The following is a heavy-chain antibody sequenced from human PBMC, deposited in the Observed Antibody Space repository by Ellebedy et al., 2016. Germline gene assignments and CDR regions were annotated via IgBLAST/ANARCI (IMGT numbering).Heavy chain of an antibody. V-gene: IGHV5-51*01. CDR2: IYPGDSPT. J-gene: IGHJ5*01. D-gene: IGHD4-23*01. CDR3: GKRGLLGGWYAS. Sequence: KVSCKGSGNNFTSDLIAWVRQKPGKGLEWMGIIYPGDSPTKYSPSFQGHVTIPADKSISAAYLQWSSLKAPDTAVYYCGKRGLLGGWYASWGQGTPVTVSS. CDR1: GNNFTSDL.